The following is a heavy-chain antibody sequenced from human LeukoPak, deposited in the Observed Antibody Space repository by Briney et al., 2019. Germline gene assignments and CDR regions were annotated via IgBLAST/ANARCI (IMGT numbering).Heavy chain of an antibody. CDR1: GGSFSGYY. J-gene: IGHJ6*03. CDR3: ARLRDYPYRYYYYMDV. D-gene: IGHD4-11*01. Sequence: SETLSLTCAVYGGSFSGYYWSWIRQPPGKGLEWIGEINHSGSTNYNPSLKSRVTISVDTSKNQFSLKLSSVPAADTAVYYCARLRDYPYRYYYYMDVWGKGTTVTVSS. V-gene: IGHV4-34*01. CDR2: INHSGST.